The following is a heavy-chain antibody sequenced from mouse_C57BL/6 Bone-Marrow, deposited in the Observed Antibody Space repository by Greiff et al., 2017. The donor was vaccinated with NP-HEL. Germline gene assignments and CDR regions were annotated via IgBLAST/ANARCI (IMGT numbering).Heavy chain of an antibody. J-gene: IGHJ4*01. D-gene: IGHD2-2*01. CDR1: GYSITSDY. V-gene: IGHV3-8*01. CDR3: ARSPLWLRRNYYAMDY. CDR2: ISYSGST. Sequence: EVQLQQSGPGLAKPSQTLSLTCSVTGYSITSDYWNWIRQFPGNKLEYMGYISYSGSTYYNPSLKSRISITRDTSKNQYYLQLNSVTTEDTATYYCARSPLWLRRNYYAMDYWGQGTSVTVSS.